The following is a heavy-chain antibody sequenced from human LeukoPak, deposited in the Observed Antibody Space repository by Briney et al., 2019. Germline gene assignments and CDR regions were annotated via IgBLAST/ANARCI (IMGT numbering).Heavy chain of an antibody. CDR2: INSDGSST. Sequence: GGSLRLSCAASGFTFSSYWMHWVRQAPGKGLVWVSRINSDGSSTSYADSVKGRFTISRDNAKNTLYLQMNSLRAEDTAVYYCHSSSWYPPDDYWGQGTLVTVSS. D-gene: IGHD6-13*01. CDR1: GFTFSSYW. V-gene: IGHV3-74*01. CDR3: HSSSWYPPDDY. J-gene: IGHJ4*02.